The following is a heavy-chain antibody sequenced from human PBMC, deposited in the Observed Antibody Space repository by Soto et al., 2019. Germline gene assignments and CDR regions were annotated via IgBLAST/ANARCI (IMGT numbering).Heavy chain of an antibody. CDR2: IYYSGST. CDR3: ARGLGYYCSSTSCYTFDY. D-gene: IGHD2-2*02. Sequence: SETLSLTCTVSGGSISSSSYYWGWIRQPPGKGLEWIGSIYYSGSTYYNPSLKSRVTISVDTSKNQFSLKLSSVTAADTAVYYCARGLGYYCSSTSCYTFDYWGQGTLVTVSS. V-gene: IGHV4-39*01. CDR1: GGSISSSSYY. J-gene: IGHJ4*02.